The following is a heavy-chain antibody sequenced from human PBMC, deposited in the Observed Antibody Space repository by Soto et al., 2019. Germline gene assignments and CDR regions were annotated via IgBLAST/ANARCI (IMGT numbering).Heavy chain of an antibody. D-gene: IGHD2-15*01. CDR3: ARDGLFCVKTPDGGSCRGDHYYGIGV. V-gene: IGHV3-21*01. Sequence: GSLRLACPASWVPGSRYSMNGVPEAPGKGLAWVSSISRISIYIYYAGAVKGRFTISRDNARNSLYLQMNSLRAEDTPALYCARDGLFCVKTPDGGSCRGDHYYGIGVRGQGTTVSVSS. CDR2: ISRISIYI. J-gene: IGHJ6*02. CDR1: WVPGSRYS.